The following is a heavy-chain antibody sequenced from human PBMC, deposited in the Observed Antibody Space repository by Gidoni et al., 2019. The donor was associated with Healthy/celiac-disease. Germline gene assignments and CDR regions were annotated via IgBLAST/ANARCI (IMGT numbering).Heavy chain of an antibody. CDR3: ASFTIVVVPAATFNWFDP. CDR2: IYYRGST. Sequence: QLQLQESGPGLVTPSETLSLTCTVSAGPISSSSYYLGWIRQPPGKELEWIGIIYYRGSTYYNPSLKSRVTISVDTSKNQFSLKLSSVTAADTAVYYCASFTIVVVPAATFNWFDPWGQGTLVTVSS. V-gene: IGHV4-39*07. D-gene: IGHD2-2*01. J-gene: IGHJ5*02. CDR1: AGPISSSSYY.